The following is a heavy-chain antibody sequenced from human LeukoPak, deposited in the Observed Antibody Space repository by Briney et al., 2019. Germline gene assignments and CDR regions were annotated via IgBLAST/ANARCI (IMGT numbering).Heavy chain of an antibody. Sequence: GGSLRLSCAASGFTFSSYAMSWVRQAPGKGLEWVSAISGSGGSTYNADSVKGRFTISRDNSKNTLYLQMNSLRAEDTAVYYCAKDELLWFGELLSHFDYWGQGTLVTVSS. CDR2: ISGSGGST. CDR3: AKDELLWFGELLSHFDY. D-gene: IGHD3-10*01. V-gene: IGHV3-23*01. J-gene: IGHJ4*02. CDR1: GFTFSSYA.